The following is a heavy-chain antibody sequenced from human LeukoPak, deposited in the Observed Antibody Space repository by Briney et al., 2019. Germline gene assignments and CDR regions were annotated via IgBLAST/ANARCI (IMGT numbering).Heavy chain of an antibody. Sequence: SETLSLTCTVSGGSISSSSYYWGWIRQPPGTGLEWLGSIYYSGSTYYNPSLKSRVTISVDTSKNQFSLELSSVTAADTAVYYCASQPGGVTNYFDYWGQGTLVTVSS. CDR3: ASQPGGVTNYFDY. V-gene: IGHV4-39*01. J-gene: IGHJ4*02. CDR2: IYYSGST. D-gene: IGHD2-21*02. CDR1: GGSISSSSYY.